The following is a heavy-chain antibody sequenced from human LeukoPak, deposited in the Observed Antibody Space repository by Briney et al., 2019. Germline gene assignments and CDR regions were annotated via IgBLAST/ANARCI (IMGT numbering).Heavy chain of an antibody. CDR3: ASHARSEQWLSLDY. Sequence: GGSLKISFQGSGYSFTSYWIGWGRPRPGKGLGWMGIIYPGDSDTRYSPSFQGQVTISADKSISTAYLQWSSLKASDTAMYYCASHARSEQWLSLDYWGQGTLVTVSS. D-gene: IGHD6-19*01. CDR1: GYSFTSYW. J-gene: IGHJ4*02. CDR2: IYPGDSDT. V-gene: IGHV5-51*01.